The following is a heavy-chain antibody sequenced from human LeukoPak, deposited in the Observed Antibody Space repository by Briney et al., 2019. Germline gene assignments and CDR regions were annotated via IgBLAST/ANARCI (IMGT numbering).Heavy chain of an antibody. Sequence: GGSLRLSCTASGFTVSSKFMSWVRQAPGKGLEWVSVLYSGGTAFYPDSVRGRFTISRDNSKNTLYLQMNSLRAEDTAVYYCARDPYDFWSANEAGFDPWGQGTLVTVSS. J-gene: IGHJ5*02. CDR3: ARDPYDFWSANEAGFDP. CDR2: LYSGGTA. CDR1: GFTVSSKF. V-gene: IGHV3-53*01. D-gene: IGHD3-3*01.